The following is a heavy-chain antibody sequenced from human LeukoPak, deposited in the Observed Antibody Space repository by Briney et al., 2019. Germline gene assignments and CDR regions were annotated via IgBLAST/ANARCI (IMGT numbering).Heavy chain of an antibody. CDR2: ISASRDIT. J-gene: IGHJ6*03. V-gene: IGHV3-48*01. CDR1: GFDYSSYT. D-gene: IGHD3-3*01. Sequence: QSGGSLRLSCAASGFDYSSYTMNWVRQAPGMGLEWLSYISASRDITYYADSVKGRFTISRDNAKNSLYLQMNSLRAEDTAVYYCVRGSLASGVVAYYYYYLDVWGKGTTVTVSS. CDR3: VRGSLASGVVAYYYYYLDV.